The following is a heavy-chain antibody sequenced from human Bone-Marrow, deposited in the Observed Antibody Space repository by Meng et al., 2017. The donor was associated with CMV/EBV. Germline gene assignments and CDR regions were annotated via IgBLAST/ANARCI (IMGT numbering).Heavy chain of an antibody. CDR3: ASTTSSGWYRWFDP. CDR1: GFTFSSSW. J-gene: IGHJ5*02. D-gene: IGHD6-19*01. Sequence: GGSLRLSCVASGFTFSSSWMHWVRQATGKGLEWVSAIGTAGDTYYPGSVKGQFTISRDNAKNSLYLQMNSLRAEDTAVYYCASTTSSGWYRWFDPWGQGTLVTVSS. CDR2: IGTAGDT. V-gene: IGHV3-13*01.